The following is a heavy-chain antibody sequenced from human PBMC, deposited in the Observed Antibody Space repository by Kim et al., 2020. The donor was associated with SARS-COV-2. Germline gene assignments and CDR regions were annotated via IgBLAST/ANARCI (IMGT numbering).Heavy chain of an antibody. J-gene: IGHJ4*02. D-gene: IGHD5-12*01. CDR3: AKRVPGYDPHFDY. Sequence: GGSLRLSCAASGFTYSGCAMSWVRQAPGKGLEWVAAVSGSGSATYYADSVKGRFTISRDNSKNTLYLQMNSLRAEDTAVYYCAKRVPGYDPHFDYWGQGTLVTASS. V-gene: IGHV3-23*01. CDR2: VSGSGSAT. CDR1: GFTYSGCA.